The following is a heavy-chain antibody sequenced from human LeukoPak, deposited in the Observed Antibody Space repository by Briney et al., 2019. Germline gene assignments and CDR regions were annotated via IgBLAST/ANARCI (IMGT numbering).Heavy chain of an antibody. J-gene: IGHJ4*02. CDR2: ISSGSSYI. V-gene: IGHV3-21*01. CDR1: GFTFTSYS. Sequence: GGSLRLSCAASGFTFTSYSMNWVRQAPGKGLEWVSYISSGSSYIYYADSVKGRFTISRDNAKKSLYLQMNSLRAEDTAVYFWARSFYYDRGYPNFDYWGQGTLVTVSS. CDR3: ARSFYYDRGYPNFDY. D-gene: IGHD3-16*01.